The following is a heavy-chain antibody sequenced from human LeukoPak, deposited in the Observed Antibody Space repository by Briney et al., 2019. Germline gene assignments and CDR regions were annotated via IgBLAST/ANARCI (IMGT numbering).Heavy chain of an antibody. CDR3: ARVRAVAGTPFDY. Sequence: PSETLSLTCTVSGGSISSYYWSWIRQPPGKGLEWIGSIYHSGSTYYNPSLKSRVTISLDTSKNQFSLKVRSVTAADTAVYFCARVRAVAGTPFDYWGQGTLVTVSS. V-gene: IGHV4-59*08. J-gene: IGHJ4*02. CDR2: IYHSGST. CDR1: GGSISSYY. D-gene: IGHD6-19*01.